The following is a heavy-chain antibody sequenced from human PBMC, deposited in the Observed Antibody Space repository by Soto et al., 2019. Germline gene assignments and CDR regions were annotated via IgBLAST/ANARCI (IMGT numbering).Heavy chain of an antibody. CDR3: AVSRRSGYFAYYYFSSSVKEYYYYYCMDV. Sequence: PSETLSLTCTVSGGSISSYYWSWIRQPPGKGLEWIGYIYYSGSTNYNPSLKSPFTISLVTSKNEFSLKLSSVTVGFTAVYYCAVSRRSGYFAYYYFSSSVKEYYYYYCMDVWGQGTTVTVSS. V-gene: IGHV4-59*01. CDR1: GGSISSYY. CDR2: IYYSGST. D-gene: IGHD3-9*01. J-gene: IGHJ6*02.